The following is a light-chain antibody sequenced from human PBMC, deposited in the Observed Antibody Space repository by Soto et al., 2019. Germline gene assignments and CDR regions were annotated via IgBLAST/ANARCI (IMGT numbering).Light chain of an antibody. J-gene: IGLJ2*01. V-gene: IGLV3-21*02. CDR3: QVCDSTGDHVG. CDR2: DDS. CDR1: NIGSKS. Sequence: SYDLTQPPSVSGAPGQTARITCGGSNIGSKSVHWYQQKPGQAPVLVVYDDSDRPSGIPDRFSGSLSGNTATLTISRVEAGDEADYYCQVCDSTGDHVGFGGGTQLTVL.